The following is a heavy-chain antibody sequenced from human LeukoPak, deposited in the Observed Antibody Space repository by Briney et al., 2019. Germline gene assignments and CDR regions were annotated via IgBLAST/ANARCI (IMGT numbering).Heavy chain of an antibody. CDR3: ARCDDYGDSLFDY. CDR2: ISAYNGNT. V-gene: IGHV1-18*01. D-gene: IGHD4-17*01. CDR1: GYTFTSHG. J-gene: IGHJ4*02. Sequence: ASVKVSCKDSGYTFTSHGISWVRQAPGQGLEWMGWISAYNGNTNYAQKLQGRVTMTTDTSTSTAYMELRNLRSDDTAVYCCARCDDYGDSLFDYWGQGTLVTVSS.